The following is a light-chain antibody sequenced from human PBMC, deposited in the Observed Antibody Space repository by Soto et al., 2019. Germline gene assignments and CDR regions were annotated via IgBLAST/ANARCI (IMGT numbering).Light chain of an antibody. CDR2: EVS. Sequence: QSALTQPASVSESPGQSITISCTGTSSDIGGYNYVSWYQQHPGKAPKLMIYEVSNRPAGVSNRFSGSKSGNTASLTISGLQAEDEAHYYCSSYTSSNTLLFGGGTKVTVL. CDR1: SSDIGGYNY. CDR3: SSYTSSNTLL. J-gene: IGLJ2*01. V-gene: IGLV2-14*01.